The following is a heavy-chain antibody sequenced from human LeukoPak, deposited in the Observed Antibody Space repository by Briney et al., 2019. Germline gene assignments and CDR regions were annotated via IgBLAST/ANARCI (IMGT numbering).Heavy chain of an antibody. CDR2: IWHDGSNK. V-gene: IGHV3-33*06. CDR1: GFTFRSYG. Sequence: GGSLRLSCAASGFTFRSYGMYWVRQAPGKGLEWVAVIWHDGSNKYYADSVKGRFTISRDNSRNTLYLQMNSLRAEDTAVYYCAKFAVPPYFDYWGQGTLVTVSS. CDR3: AKFAVPPYFDY. J-gene: IGHJ4*02.